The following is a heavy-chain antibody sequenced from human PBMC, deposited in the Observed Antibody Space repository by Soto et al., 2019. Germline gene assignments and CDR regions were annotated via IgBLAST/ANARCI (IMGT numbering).Heavy chain of an antibody. CDR2: TDPDSGNT. Sequence: ASVKVSCKSSGYTFTSYDSNWVRQATGQGLAWIRWTDPDSGNTGYAQKFQGRVTMTRNTSISTAYMELSSLRSEDTAVSYCARGPIIAHYDFWSGYYGRGYSYRRDAFYMWGQLPLVTIS. CDR1: GYTFTSYD. D-gene: IGHD3-3*01. V-gene: IGHV1-8*01. J-gene: IGHJ3*02. CDR3: ARGPIIAHYDFWSGYYGRGYSYRRDAFYM.